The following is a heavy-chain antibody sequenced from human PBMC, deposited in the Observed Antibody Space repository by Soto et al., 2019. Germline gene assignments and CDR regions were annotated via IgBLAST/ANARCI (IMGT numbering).Heavy chain of an antibody. J-gene: IGHJ6*02. CDR1: GGSISSGGYS. CDR3: ARDYYCMDV. CDR2: TYQSGSA. Sequence: SETLSLPCTVSGGSISSGGYSWTWIRQSPGKGLEWIGYTYQSGSAYYNPSLKSRVTISVERSKNQFSLNLTSVTAADTAVYYCARDYYCMDVLGQETTVTISS. V-gene: IGHV4-30-2*06.